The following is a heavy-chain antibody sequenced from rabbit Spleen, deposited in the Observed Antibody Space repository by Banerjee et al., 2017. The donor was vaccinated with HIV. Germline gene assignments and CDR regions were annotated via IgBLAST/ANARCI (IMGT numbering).Heavy chain of an antibody. CDR1: GFSFSSGYD. CDR3: AGGSTDYRFNL. V-gene: IGHV1S45*01. Sequence: QEQLVESGGDLVKPGASLTLTCTVSGFSFSSGYDMCWVRQAPGKGLEWIGCIYTGNGKTYYASWAKGRFTISKTSSTTVTLQMTSLTAADTATYFCAGGSTDYRFNLWGQGTLVTVS. J-gene: IGHJ4*01. D-gene: IGHD7-1*01. CDR2: IYTGNGKT.